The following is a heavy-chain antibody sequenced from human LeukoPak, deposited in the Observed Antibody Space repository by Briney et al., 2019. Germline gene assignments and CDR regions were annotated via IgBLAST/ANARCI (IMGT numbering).Heavy chain of an antibody. CDR3: ARDRQGVYDDTAAFDY. J-gene: IGHJ4*02. Sequence: ASVKVSCKASGDTFRRYAISWVRQAPGPGLEWMGGIIPSFTTPNYAQKFQGRVTITADESTGTTYMELSSLMSEDTAVYYCARDRQGVYDDTAAFDYWGQGTLVTVSS. CDR2: IIPSFTTP. CDR1: GDTFRRYA. D-gene: IGHD3-3*01. V-gene: IGHV1-69*13.